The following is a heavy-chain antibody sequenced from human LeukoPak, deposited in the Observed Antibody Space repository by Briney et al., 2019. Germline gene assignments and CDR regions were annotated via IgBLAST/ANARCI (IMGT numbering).Heavy chain of an antibody. CDR3: ARGYYYDSSGYYDVGGYYFDY. CDR1: GGSISSYY. V-gene: IGHV4-59*01. Sequence: SETLSLTCTVSGGSISSYYWSWIRQPPGKGLEWLGYIYYSGSTNYNPSLKSRVTISVDTSKNQFSLKLSSVTAADTAVYYCARGYYYDSSGYYDVGGYYFDYWGQGTLVTVSS. D-gene: IGHD3-22*01. CDR2: IYYSGST. J-gene: IGHJ4*02.